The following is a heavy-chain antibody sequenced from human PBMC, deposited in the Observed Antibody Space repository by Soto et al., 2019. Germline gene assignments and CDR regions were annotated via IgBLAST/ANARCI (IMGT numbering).Heavy chain of an antibody. J-gene: IGHJ6*02. Sequence: SETLSLTCTVSGGSISSGDYFWSWIRQPPGKGLEWIGYIYYSGSTYYNPSLKSRVSISVDTSKNHFFLRLSSVTAADSAVYYCARVSGSYYYGMDVWGQGTTVTVSS. D-gene: IGHD1-26*01. CDR3: ARVSGSYYYGMDV. V-gene: IGHV4-30-4*01. CDR1: GGSISSGDYF. CDR2: IYYSGST.